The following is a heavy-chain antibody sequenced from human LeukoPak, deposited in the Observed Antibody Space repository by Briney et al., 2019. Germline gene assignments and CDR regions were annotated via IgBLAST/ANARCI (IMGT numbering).Heavy chain of an antibody. CDR1: GFTFSSYG. Sequence: GRSLRLSCAASGFTFSSYGMHWVRQAPGKGLEWVAVISYDGSNKYYADSVKGRFTIPRDNSKNTLFLQMNSLRAEDTAVYYCARGGYSSSWYHFDYWGQGTLVTVSS. V-gene: IGHV3-30*03. J-gene: IGHJ4*02. D-gene: IGHD6-13*01. CDR3: ARGGYSSSWYHFDY. CDR2: ISYDGSNK.